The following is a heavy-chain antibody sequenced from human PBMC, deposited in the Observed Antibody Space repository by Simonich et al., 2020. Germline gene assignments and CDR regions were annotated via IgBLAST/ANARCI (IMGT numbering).Heavy chain of an antibody. V-gene: IGHV3-21*01. D-gene: IGHD6-13*01. CDR2: ISSSSIYI. CDR1: GFTFSSYR. CDR3: ARARGDSSSWYFDY. J-gene: IGHJ4*02. Sequence: EVQLVESGGGLVKPGGSLRLSCAASGFTFSSYRMNWVRQAPGRGLGWVSSISSSSIYIYYADSGKGRFTIARDNAKNSLYLQMNSLRAEDTAVYYCARARGDSSSWYFDYWGQGTLVTVSS.